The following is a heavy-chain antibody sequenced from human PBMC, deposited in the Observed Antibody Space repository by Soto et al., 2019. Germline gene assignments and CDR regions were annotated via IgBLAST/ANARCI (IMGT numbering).Heavy chain of an antibody. CDR2: INHSGST. D-gene: IGHD3-9*01. CDR1: GGSFSGYY. Sequence: SETLSLTCAVYGGSFSGYYWSWIRQPPGKGLEWIGEINHSGSTNYNPSLKSRVTISVDTSKNQFSLKLSSVTAADTAVYYCARGERYFDWLPSPFDYWGQGTLVTVPQ. V-gene: IGHV4-34*01. CDR3: ARGERYFDWLPSPFDY. J-gene: IGHJ4*02.